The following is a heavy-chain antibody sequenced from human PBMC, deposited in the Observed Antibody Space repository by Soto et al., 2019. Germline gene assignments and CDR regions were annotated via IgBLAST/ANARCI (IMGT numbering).Heavy chain of an antibody. CDR2: INHSGST. D-gene: IGHD3-16*01. CDR1: GGSFSGYY. Sequence: PSETLSLTCAVYGGSFSGYYWSWIRQPPGKGLEWIGEINHSGSTNYNPSLKSRVTISVDTSKNQFSLKLSSVTAADTAVYYCARGLLRWGGRYYYYYGMDVWGQGXTVTVYS. V-gene: IGHV4-34*01. J-gene: IGHJ6*02. CDR3: ARGLLRWGGRYYYYYGMDV.